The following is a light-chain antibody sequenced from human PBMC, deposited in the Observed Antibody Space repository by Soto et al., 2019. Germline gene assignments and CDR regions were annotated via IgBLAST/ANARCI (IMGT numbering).Light chain of an antibody. CDR1: QDIGNH. Sequence: DIQMTQSPSAMSASVRGRVHIFFRASQDIGNHLAWFQQRPGKVPQRLIYAASSLESGVPSRFSGSGSGTEFTLTISSLQPDDFATYYCQQYNSYSTFGQGTKV. CDR3: QQYNSYST. J-gene: IGKJ1*01. V-gene: IGKV1-17*03. CDR2: AAS.